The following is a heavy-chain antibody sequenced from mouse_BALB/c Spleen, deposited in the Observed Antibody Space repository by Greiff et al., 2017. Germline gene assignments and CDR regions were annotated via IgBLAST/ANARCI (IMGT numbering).Heavy chain of an antibody. Sequence: EVQRVESGGGLVQPGGSLKLSCAASGFTFSSYGMSWVRQTPDKRLELVATINSNGGSTYYPDSVKGRFTISRDNAKNTLYLQMSSLKSEDTAMYYCARDVLRRYGNYYYYAMDYWGQGTSVTVSS. J-gene: IGHJ4*01. CDR2: INSNGGST. D-gene: IGHD2-10*02. V-gene: IGHV5-6-3*01. CDR1: GFTFSSYG. CDR3: ARDVLRRYGNYYYYAMDY.